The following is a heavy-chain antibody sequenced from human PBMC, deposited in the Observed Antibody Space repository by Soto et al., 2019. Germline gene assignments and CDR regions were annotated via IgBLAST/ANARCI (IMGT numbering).Heavy chain of an antibody. J-gene: IGHJ6*02. V-gene: IGHV4-31*03. CDR2: IYYSGST. Sequence: QVQLQESGPGLVKPSQTLSLTCTVSGGSISSGGYYWSWIRQHPGKGLEWIGYIYYSGSTYYNPSLTSRVTISVDTSKNQFSLKLSSVTAADTAVYYCARAWGYCSSTSCSHYYYYGMDVWGQGTTVTVSS. CDR1: GGSISSGGYY. CDR3: ARAWGYCSSTSCSHYYYYGMDV. D-gene: IGHD2-2*01.